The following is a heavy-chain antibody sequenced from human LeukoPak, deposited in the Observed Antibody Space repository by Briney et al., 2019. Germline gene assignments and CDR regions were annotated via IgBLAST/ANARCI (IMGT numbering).Heavy chain of an antibody. Sequence: ASVKVSCKASGYTFTSYYMHWVRQAPGQGLEWMGIINPSGGNTNYAQKFQGRATMTRDMSTSTVYMELSSLRSEDTAMYYCARPGLSYGDNGFFFDYWGQGTLVTVSS. CDR2: INPSGGNT. V-gene: IGHV1-46*01. CDR3: ARPGLSYGDNGFFFDY. CDR1: GYTFTSYY. D-gene: IGHD4-17*01. J-gene: IGHJ4*02.